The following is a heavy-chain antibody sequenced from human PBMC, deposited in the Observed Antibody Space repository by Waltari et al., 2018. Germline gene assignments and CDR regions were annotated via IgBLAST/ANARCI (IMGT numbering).Heavy chain of an antibody. CDR3: ATGRPYDILTGYLSYYGMDV. J-gene: IGHJ6*02. CDR2: FDPEDGET. Sequence: QVQLVQSGAEVKKPGASVKVSCKVSGYTLTELSMHWVRQAPGKGLEWMGGFDPEDGETIYAQKFQGRVTMTEDTSTDTAYMELSSLRSEDTAVYYCATGRPYDILTGYLSYYGMDVWGQGTTVTVSS. CDR1: GYTLTELS. V-gene: IGHV1-24*01. D-gene: IGHD3-9*01.